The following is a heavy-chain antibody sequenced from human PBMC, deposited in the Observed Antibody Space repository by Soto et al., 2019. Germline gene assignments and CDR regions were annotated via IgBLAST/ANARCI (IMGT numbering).Heavy chain of an antibody. CDR1: GFTFSSYW. J-gene: IGHJ6*02. V-gene: IGHV3-74*01. CDR3: ARRALRDPPLDV. CDR2: INSDGSST. Sequence: EVQLVESGGGLVQPGGSLRLSCAASGFTFSSYWMHWVRQAPGKGLVWVSRINSDGSSTSYADSVKGRFTISRHNAKNTLYLQMNSLRAEDTAVYYCARRALRDPPLDVWGHGTTVTVSS.